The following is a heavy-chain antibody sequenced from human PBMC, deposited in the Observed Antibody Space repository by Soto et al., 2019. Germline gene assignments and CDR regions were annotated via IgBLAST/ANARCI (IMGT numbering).Heavy chain of an antibody. CDR2: ISGSGDTT. V-gene: IGHV3-23*01. CDR1: GYSFSPYA. J-gene: IGHJ4*02. Sequence: EVQLLDSGGGLVQPGGSLRLSCAASGYSFSPYAMSWVRQAPGTGLEWVSAISGSGDTTYYAASVKGRFTISRDNSKNTVYLQMNSLRAEDTAVYYCAKETLASAYADYWGQGTLVTVSS. D-gene: IGHD2-2*01. CDR3: AKETLASAYADY.